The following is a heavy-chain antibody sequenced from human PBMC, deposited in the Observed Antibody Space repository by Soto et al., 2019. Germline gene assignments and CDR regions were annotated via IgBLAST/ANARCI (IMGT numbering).Heavy chain of an antibody. CDR2: IYHSGST. CDR3: AAGGGLPRYY. V-gene: IGHV4-30-2*01. Sequence: QLQLQESGSGLVKPSQTLSLTCAVSGGSISSGGYSWSWIRQPPGKGLEWIGYIYHSGSTYYNPSLKSRVTISVDRYTNQFSLKLSSVPAADTAVYYCAAGGGLPRYYWGQGTLVTVSS. J-gene: IGHJ4*02. D-gene: IGHD5-12*01. CDR1: GGSISSGGYS.